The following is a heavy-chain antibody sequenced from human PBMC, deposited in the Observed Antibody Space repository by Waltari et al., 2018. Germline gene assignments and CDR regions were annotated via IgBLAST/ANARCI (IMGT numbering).Heavy chain of an antibody. CDR1: GGSFSGYY. D-gene: IGHD3-22*01. Sequence: QVQLQQWGAGLLKPSETLSLTCAVYGGSFSGYYWSWIRQPQGKGLEWIGEINHSGSTNYNPSLKSRVTISVDTSKNQFSLKLSSVTAADTAVYYCARRGRRYYDSSGYYYGFDPWGQGTLVTVSS. V-gene: IGHV4-34*01. J-gene: IGHJ5*02. CDR3: ARRGRRYYDSSGYYYGFDP. CDR2: INHSGST.